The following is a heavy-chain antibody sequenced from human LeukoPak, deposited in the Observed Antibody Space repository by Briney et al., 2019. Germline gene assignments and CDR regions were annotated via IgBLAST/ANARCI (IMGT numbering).Heavy chain of an antibody. CDR2: INHSGST. Sequence: SETLSLTCNVSGGSVSSSNHHWAWIRQPPGKGLEWIGEINHSGSTNYNPPLKSRVTISVDTSKNQFSLKLSSVTAADTAVYYCARAPNFKAGYSSSRRHKENWFDPWGQGTLVTVSS. J-gene: IGHJ5*02. CDR1: GGSVSSSNHH. CDR3: ARAPNFKAGYSSSRRHKENWFDP. V-gene: IGHV4-39*07. D-gene: IGHD6-13*01.